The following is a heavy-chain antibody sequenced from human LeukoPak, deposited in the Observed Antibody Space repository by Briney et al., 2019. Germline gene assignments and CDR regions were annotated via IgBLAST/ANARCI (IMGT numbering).Heavy chain of an antibody. J-gene: IGHJ4*02. CDR3: STDRDYYDSSGYLVFDC. D-gene: IGHD3-22*01. CDR1: GGSFSGYY. CDR2: INHSGST. Sequence: SETLSLTCAVYGGSFSGYYWSWIRQPPGKGLEWIGEINHSGSTNYNPSLKSRVTISVDTSKNQFSLKLSSVTAADTAVYYCSTDRDYYDSSGYLVFDCWGQGTLVTVSS. V-gene: IGHV4-34*01.